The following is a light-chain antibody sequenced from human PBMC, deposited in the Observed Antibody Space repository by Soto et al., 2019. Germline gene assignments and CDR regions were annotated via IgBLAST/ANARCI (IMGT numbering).Light chain of an antibody. J-gene: IGKJ1*01. V-gene: IGKV3-20*01. Sequence: EIVLTQSPGTLSLSPGERATLSCRASQSVGSAYVGWYQQKPGQAPRLLIFGASRGATGIPDRFSGSGSGTNFTLTINKVEPEDSAVYYCQHYGRSPSFGRGTKLEIK. CDR2: GAS. CDR1: QSVGSAY. CDR3: QHYGRSPS.